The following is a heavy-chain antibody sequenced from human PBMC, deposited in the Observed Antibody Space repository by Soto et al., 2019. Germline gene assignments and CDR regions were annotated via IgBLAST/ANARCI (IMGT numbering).Heavy chain of an antibody. CDR2: INHSGST. V-gene: IGHV4-34*01. CDR1: GGSFSGYY. CDR3: ARGSIAARPSYYYYGMDV. J-gene: IGHJ6*02. Sequence: TLSLTCAVYGGSFSGYYWSWIRQPPGKGLEWIGEINHSGSTNYNPSLKSRVTISVDTSKNQFSLNLSSVTAADTAVYYCARGSIAARPSYYYYGMDVWGQGTTVTVSS. D-gene: IGHD6-6*01.